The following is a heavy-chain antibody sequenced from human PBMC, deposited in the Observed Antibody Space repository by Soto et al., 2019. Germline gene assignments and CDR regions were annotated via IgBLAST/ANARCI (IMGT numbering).Heavy chain of an antibody. D-gene: IGHD4-4*01. CDR2: ISYEGSNK. V-gene: IGHV3-30-3*01. CDR3: ARPLWRDDYNWGYFDL. Sequence: QVQLVESGGGVVQPGKSLRLSCAAYGFTFSSYAMHWVRQAPGKGLAWVAVISYEGSNKYYADSVKGRFTISIDNSKNTLYLQMNSLRAEDTAVYYCARPLWRDDYNWGYFDLWGRGTLVTVSS. J-gene: IGHJ2*01. CDR1: GFTFSSYA.